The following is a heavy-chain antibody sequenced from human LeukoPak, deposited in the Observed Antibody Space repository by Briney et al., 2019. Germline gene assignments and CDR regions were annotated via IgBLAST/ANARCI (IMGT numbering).Heavy chain of an antibody. CDR1: GYSISSGYY. Sequence: SETLSLTCTVSGYSISSGYYWVWIRQPPGKGLEWIGSIYHSGSTYYNPSLKSRVTISVDTSKNQFSLKLSSVTAADTAVYYCARGKQHDYIFVSYYYMDVWGKGTTVTVSS. D-gene: IGHD4-11*01. CDR2: IYHSGST. CDR3: ARGKQHDYIFVSYYYMDV. J-gene: IGHJ6*03. V-gene: IGHV4-38-2*02.